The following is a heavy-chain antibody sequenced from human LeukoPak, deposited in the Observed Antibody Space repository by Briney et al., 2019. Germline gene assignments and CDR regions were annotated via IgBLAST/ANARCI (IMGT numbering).Heavy chain of an antibody. CDR3: ARGIAAAGTVTFDP. D-gene: IGHD6-13*01. CDR2: ISAYNGNT. Sequence: ASVKVSCKASGCTFTSYGISWVRQAPGQGLEWMGWISAYNGNTNYAQKLQGRVTMTTDTSTSTAYVELRSLRSDDTAVYYCARGIAAAGTVTFDPWGQGTLVTVSS. J-gene: IGHJ5*02. CDR1: GCTFTSYG. V-gene: IGHV1-18*01.